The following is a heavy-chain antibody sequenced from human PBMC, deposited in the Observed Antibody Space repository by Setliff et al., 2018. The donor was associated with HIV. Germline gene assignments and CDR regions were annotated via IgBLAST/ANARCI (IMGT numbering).Heavy chain of an antibody. D-gene: IGHD2-21*01. Sequence: GGSLRLSCVASGLTFTNYWMTWVRQAPGKGLEWVAHIKQGGTEKHYLDSVKGRFTISRDNAKNSLYLQMNSLRDEDTAVYYCASQFCGGDCYDGSHWGQGTLVTVSS. J-gene: IGHJ4*02. V-gene: IGHV3-7*03. CDR1: GLTFTNYW. CDR2: IKQGGTEK. CDR3: ASQFCGGDCYDGSH.